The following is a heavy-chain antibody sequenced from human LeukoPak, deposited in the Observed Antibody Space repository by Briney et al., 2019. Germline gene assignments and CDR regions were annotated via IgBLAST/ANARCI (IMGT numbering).Heavy chain of an antibody. D-gene: IGHD3-3*01. V-gene: IGHV4-59*08. CDR3: ARHASGYIFDI. J-gene: IGHJ3*02. CDR1: GGSISGHY. CDR2: IHYTGKP. Sequence: SETLSLTCSVSGGSISGHYWTWIRQPPGKGLEWIGQIHYTGKPDYNPSLKSRITISVDTSKNQVSLQVSSVTAADTAVYYCARHASGYIFDIWGQGTMVTVSS.